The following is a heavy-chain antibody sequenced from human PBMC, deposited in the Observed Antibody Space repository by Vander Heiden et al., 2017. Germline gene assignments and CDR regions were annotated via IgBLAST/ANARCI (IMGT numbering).Heavy chain of an antibody. D-gene: IGHD3-22*01. CDR1: GGSISSGGYY. J-gene: IGHJ5*02. CDR3: ATTYYYDSGWFDP. CDR2: IYYSGRT. V-gene: IGHV4-31*03. Sequence: QVQLQESGPGLVKPSQTLSLTCTVSGGSISSGGYYWSWIRQHPGKGLEWIGYIYYSGRTYYNPSLKSRVTISVDTSKIQFSLKLSSVPAADTAVYYCATTYYYDSGWFDPWCQGTLVTVSS.